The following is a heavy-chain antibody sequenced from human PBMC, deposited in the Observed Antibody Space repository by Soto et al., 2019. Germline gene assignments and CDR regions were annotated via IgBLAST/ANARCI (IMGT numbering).Heavy chain of an antibody. Sequence: GGSLRLSCAASGFTFSSYWMSWVRQAPGKGLEWVANIKQDGSEKYYVDSVKGRFTISRDNAKNSLYLQMNSLRAEDTAVYYCARGGSVGYDSSGYYYGVPGAFDIWGQGTMVTVSS. D-gene: IGHD3-22*01. CDR2: IKQDGSEK. CDR1: GFTFSSYW. V-gene: IGHV3-7*03. J-gene: IGHJ3*02. CDR3: ARGGSVGYDSSGYYYGVPGAFDI.